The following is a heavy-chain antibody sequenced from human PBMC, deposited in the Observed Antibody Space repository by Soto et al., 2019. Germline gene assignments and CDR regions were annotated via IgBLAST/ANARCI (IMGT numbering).Heavy chain of an antibody. Sequence: GGSLRLSCAASGFTFRNAWMIWVRQAPGKGLEWVGRIKSAIDGGTTDYAIPVKGRFTISRDDSKNTLFLQMNSLKPEDTGLYYCTTEGNENSGYHAGYSDHWGQGTLVTVS. J-gene: IGHJ4*02. CDR3: TTEGNENSGYHAGYSDH. V-gene: IGHV3-15*01. D-gene: IGHD3-22*01. CDR1: GFTFRNAW. CDR2: IKSAIDGGTT.